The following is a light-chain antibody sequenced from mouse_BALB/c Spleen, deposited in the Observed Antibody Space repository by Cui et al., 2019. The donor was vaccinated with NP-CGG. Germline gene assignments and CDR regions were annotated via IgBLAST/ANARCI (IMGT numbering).Light chain of an antibody. CDR2: GTN. CDR3: ALWYSNHWV. CDR1: TGAVTTSNY. V-gene: IGLV1*01. J-gene: IGLJ1*01. Sequence: QALVTQASALPTSPGETVTLTCRSSTGAVTTSNYANWVQEKPDHLFTGLIGGTNNRAPGVPARFSGSLIGDKAALTITGAQTEDEAIYFCALWYSNHWVFGGGTKLTVL.